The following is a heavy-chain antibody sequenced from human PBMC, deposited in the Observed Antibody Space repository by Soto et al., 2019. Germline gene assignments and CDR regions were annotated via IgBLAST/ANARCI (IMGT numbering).Heavy chain of an antibody. Sequence: SETLSLTCTVSGRTFSINADFWYLAWIRQPPGKGLEWIGSIDNGGNTYYNPPLKSRVIISADTSKNQFSLSLNSVTAADTAVYYCVKRSLLVATTWGQGILVTVS. CDR1: GRTFSINADF. D-gene: IGHD5-12*01. V-gene: IGHV4-39*01. CDR3: VKRSLLVATT. CDR2: IDNGGNT. J-gene: IGHJ4*02.